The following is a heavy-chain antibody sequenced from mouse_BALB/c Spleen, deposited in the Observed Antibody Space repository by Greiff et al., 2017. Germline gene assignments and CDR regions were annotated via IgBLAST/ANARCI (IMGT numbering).Heavy chain of an antibody. Sequence: EVKLVESGGGLVQPGGSLKLSCAASGFDFSRYWMSWVRQAPGKGLEWIGEINPDSSTINYTPSLKDKFIISRDNAKNTLYLQMSKVRSEDTALYYCARHGGYYAWFAYWGQGTLVTVSA. V-gene: IGHV4-1*02. J-gene: IGHJ3*01. CDR3: ARHGGYYAWFAY. CDR1: GFDFSRYW. CDR2: INPDSSTI. D-gene: IGHD2-3*01.